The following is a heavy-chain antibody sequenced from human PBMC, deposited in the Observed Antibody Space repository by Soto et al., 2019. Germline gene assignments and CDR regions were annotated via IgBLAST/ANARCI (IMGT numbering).Heavy chain of an antibody. D-gene: IGHD2-2*01. CDR3: ARDRDQLPTD. Sequence: QVQLVQSGAEVKKPGSSVKVSCRASGATFSTYTIIWVRQAPGQGLEWVGRIIPMLGIANYAQRFQGRVTIPADKSTSTAYMEVSSLRSEDTAVYYCARDRDQLPTDWGQGTLVTVSS. V-gene: IGHV1-69*02. CDR2: IIPMLGIA. J-gene: IGHJ1*01. CDR1: GATFSTYT.